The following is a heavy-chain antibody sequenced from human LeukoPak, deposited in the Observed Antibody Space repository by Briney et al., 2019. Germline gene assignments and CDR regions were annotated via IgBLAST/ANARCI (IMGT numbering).Heavy chain of an antibody. CDR3: ARDGEDYDFWSGYSFDY. Sequence: GGSLRLSCAASGFTFSSYAMTWVRQAPGKGLEWVSSISGSGGTTYYADSVKGRFTISRDNSKNTLYLQMNSLRAEDTAVYYCARDGEDYDFWSGYSFDYRGQGTLVTVSS. CDR1: GFTFSSYA. CDR2: ISGSGGTT. V-gene: IGHV3-23*01. J-gene: IGHJ4*02. D-gene: IGHD3-3*01.